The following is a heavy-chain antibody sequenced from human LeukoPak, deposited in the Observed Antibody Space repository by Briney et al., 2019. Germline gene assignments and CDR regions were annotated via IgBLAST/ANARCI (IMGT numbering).Heavy chain of an antibody. J-gene: IGHJ4*02. D-gene: IGHD4-17*01. Sequence: GASVKVSCKASGYTFTSYAMHWVRQAPGQRLEWMGWINAGNGNTKYSQKFQGRVTITRDTSASTAYMELSSLRSEDTAVYYCARSNGDYGGRVVSPFDYWGQGTLVTVSS. CDR3: ARSNGDYGGRVVSPFDY. V-gene: IGHV1-3*01. CDR1: GYTFTSYA. CDR2: INAGNGNT.